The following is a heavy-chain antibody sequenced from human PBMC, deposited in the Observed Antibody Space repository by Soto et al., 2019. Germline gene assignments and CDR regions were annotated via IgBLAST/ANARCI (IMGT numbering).Heavy chain of an antibody. V-gene: IGHV4-4*02. Sequence: PSETLSLTCAVSGESISSSNWWRWVRQPPGKGLEWIGEIYHSGNTKYNPSLKSRVTISVDKSKNQFSLKLNSVTAADTAVYYCARENDFWSGPNGLDVWGQGTTVTVSS. CDR3: ARENDFWSGPNGLDV. D-gene: IGHD3-3*01. CDR2: IYHSGNT. J-gene: IGHJ6*02. CDR1: GESISSSNW.